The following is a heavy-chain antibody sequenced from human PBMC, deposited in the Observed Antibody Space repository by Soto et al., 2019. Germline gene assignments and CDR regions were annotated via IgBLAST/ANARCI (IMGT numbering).Heavy chain of an antibody. CDR3: VKGAWLDY. J-gene: IGHJ4*02. Sequence: SETLSLTCSVSGDSISRSSHYWGWIRQPPGKGLEWIGSVHISEKAYYNPSLKSRVSVLMDTSKNEFSLSLRADDTAVYFCVKGAWLDYWGQGNMVTVSS. CDR2: VHISEKA. V-gene: IGHV4-39*07. CDR1: GDSISRSSHY.